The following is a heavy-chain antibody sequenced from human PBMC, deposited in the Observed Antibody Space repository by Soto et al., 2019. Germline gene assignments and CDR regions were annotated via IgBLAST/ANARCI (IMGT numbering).Heavy chain of an antibody. CDR1: GYSITYGYY. D-gene: IGHD2-15*01. V-gene: IGHV4-38-2*01. J-gene: IGHJ5*02. Sequence: SETLSLTCAASGYSITYGYYWGWIRQPPGKGLEWIGNIYHNGNSFYNPSLKSRVTMSADTSKNQFSLRLSFVTAADTAVYYCARYCSGGSCHDHWGQGTLVTVSS. CDR3: ARYCSGGSCHDH. CDR2: IYHNGNS.